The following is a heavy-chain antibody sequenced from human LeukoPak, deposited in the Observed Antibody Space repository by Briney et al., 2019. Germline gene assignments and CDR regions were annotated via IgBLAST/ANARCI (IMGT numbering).Heavy chain of an antibody. CDR1: GFTFSSYS. CDR3: ARDTEPPYGSGTN. D-gene: IGHD3-10*01. Sequence: GGSLRLSCAASGFTFSSYSMNWVRQAPGKGLEWVSYISSSSSTIYYADSVKGRFTISRDNAKNSLYLQMNSLGDVDTAVYYCARDTEPPYGSGTNWGQGTLVTVSS. V-gene: IGHV3-48*02. CDR2: ISSSSSTI. J-gene: IGHJ4*02.